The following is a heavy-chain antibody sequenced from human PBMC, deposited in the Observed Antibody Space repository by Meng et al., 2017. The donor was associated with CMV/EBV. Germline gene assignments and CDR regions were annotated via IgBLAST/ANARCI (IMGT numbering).Heavy chain of an antibody. V-gene: IGHV3-74*01. CDR3: ARDAGAGFHY. Sequence: LSLSASGFSFSNYWLHCVRQGPGGGLVWVSTISSDGSRSSYADSVKGRFTISRDNAKNMVHLQMNSLRAEDTAMYYCARDAGAGFHYWGQGTLVTVSS. CDR1: GFSFSNYW. J-gene: IGHJ4*02. D-gene: IGHD6-13*01. CDR2: ISSDGSRS.